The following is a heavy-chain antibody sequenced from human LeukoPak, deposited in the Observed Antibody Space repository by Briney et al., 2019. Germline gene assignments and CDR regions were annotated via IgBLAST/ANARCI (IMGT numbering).Heavy chain of an antibody. Sequence: GGSLRLSCAASGFTFSSYAMSWVRQAPGKGLEWVSAISGGGGSIYYADSVKGRFTISRDNSRNTLYLQMNSLRAEDTAVYYCARDWSIAVAGRGGEDYWGQGTLVTVSS. CDR1: GFTFSSYA. CDR2: ISGGGGSI. CDR3: ARDWSIAVAGRGGEDY. V-gene: IGHV3-23*01. J-gene: IGHJ4*02. D-gene: IGHD6-19*01.